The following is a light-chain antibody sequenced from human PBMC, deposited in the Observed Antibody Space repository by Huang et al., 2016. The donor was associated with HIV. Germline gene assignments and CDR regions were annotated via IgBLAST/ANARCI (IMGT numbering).Light chain of an antibody. CDR3: QQYNNWPPWT. J-gene: IGKJ1*01. V-gene: IGKV3-15*01. CDR2: DAS. CDR1: QSVNNK. Sequence: VMTQSPVTLSVSPGERATLSCRASQSVNNKLAWFQQKPGQAPRLLIHDASIRATGIPDRCSGSGSGTEFTLTISSLQSEDFAVYYCQQYNNWPPWTFGQGTKVEIK.